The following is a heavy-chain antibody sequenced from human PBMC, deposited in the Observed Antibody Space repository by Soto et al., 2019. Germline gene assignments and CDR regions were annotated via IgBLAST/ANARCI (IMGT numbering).Heavy chain of an antibody. CDR2: ISWDGGST. Sequence: PGGSLRLCCAASGFTFDDYTMHWVRQAPGKGLEWVSLISWDGGSTYYADSVKGRFTISRDNSKNSLYLQMNSLRTEDTALYYCAKDIFEEDIVAPSVGFDYWGQGTLVTVSS. CDR3: AKDIFEEDIVAPSVGFDY. D-gene: IGHD5-12*01. CDR1: GFTFDDYT. J-gene: IGHJ4*02. V-gene: IGHV3-43*01.